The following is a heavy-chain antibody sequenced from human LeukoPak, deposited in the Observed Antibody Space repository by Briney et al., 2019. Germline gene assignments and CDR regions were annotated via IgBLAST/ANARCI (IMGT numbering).Heavy chain of an antibody. Sequence: SETLSLTCTVSGGSISSSSYYWGWIRQPPGKGLEWIGSIYYSGSTNYNPSLKSRVTISVDTSKNQFSLKLSSVTAADTAVYYCARDRGRACSGGSCYSTPFDYWGQGTLVTVSS. D-gene: IGHD2-15*01. J-gene: IGHJ4*02. V-gene: IGHV4-39*07. CDR1: GGSISSSSYY. CDR3: ARDRGRACSGGSCYSTPFDY. CDR2: IYYSGST.